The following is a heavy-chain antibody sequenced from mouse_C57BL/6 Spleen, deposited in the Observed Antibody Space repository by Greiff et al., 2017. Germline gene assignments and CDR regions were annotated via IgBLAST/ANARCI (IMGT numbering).Heavy chain of an antibody. V-gene: IGHV1-81*01. CDR3: ARGEDGYYDFDY. CDR1: GYTFTSYG. D-gene: IGHD2-3*01. CDR2: IYPRSGNT. J-gene: IGHJ2*01. Sequence: QVQLKQSGAELARPGASVKLSCKASGYTFTSYGISWVKQRTGQGLEWIGEIYPRSGNTYYNEKFKGKATLNADKSSSTAYMELRSLTSEDSAVYFCARGEDGYYDFDYWGQGTTLTVSS.